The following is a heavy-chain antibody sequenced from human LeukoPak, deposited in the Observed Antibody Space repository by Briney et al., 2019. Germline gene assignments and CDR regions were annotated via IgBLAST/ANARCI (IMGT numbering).Heavy chain of an antibody. Sequence: PSQTLSLTCAVSVGAATRGVDYWSWIRQPPGKGLEWVGYIYYSGTTTYNPSLKSRVTISVDTSKNSFSLKLSSVTAADTAVYYCARVPISTTARGYFDYWGQGTLVTVSS. V-gene: IGHV4-61*03. CDR1: VGAATRGVDY. D-gene: IGHD4-17*01. J-gene: IGHJ4*02. CDR2: IYYSGTT. CDR3: ARVPISTTARGYFDY.